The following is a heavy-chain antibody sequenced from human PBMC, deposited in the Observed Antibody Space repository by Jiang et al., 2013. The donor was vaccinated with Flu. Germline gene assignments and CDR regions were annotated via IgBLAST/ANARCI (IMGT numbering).Heavy chain of an antibody. Sequence: SGAEVKKPGASVKVSCKASGYTFTSYYMHWVRQAPGQGLEWMGIINPSGGSTSYAQKFQGRVTMTRDTSTSTVYMELSSLRSEDTAVYYCARVGGNPLFSEYYFDYWGQGTLVTVSS. J-gene: IGHJ4*02. CDR3: ARVGGNPLFSEYYFDY. D-gene: IGHD4-23*01. CDR2: INPSGGST. V-gene: IGHV1-46*03. CDR1: GYTFTSYY.